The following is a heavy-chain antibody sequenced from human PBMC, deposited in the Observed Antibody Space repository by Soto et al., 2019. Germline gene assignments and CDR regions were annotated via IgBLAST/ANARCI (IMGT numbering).Heavy chain of an antibody. D-gene: IGHD3-22*01. CDR2: IIPIFGTA. V-gene: IGHV1-69*13. CDR1: GGTFSSYA. CDR3: ARVWNYYDSSGYYGGNFDY. J-gene: IGHJ4*02. Sequence: SVKVSCKASGGTFSSYAISWVRQAPGQGLEWMGGIIPIFGTANYAQKFQGRVTITADESTSTAYMELSSLRSEDTAVYYCARVWNYYDSSGYYGGNFDYCGQGTLVTVYS.